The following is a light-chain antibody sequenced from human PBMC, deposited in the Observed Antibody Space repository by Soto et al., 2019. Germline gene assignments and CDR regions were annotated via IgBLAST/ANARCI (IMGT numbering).Light chain of an antibody. V-gene: IGLV2-14*01. CDR3: SSYSSSSTYHV. CDR1: SSDVGGYNY. Sequence: QSVLTQPASVSGSPGQSITISCTGTSSDVGGYNYVSWYQQYPGKAPKLMIYDVINRPSGVSNRFSGSKSGNTASLTISGLQAEDEADYYCSSYSSSSTYHVFGTGTSSPS. CDR2: DVI. J-gene: IGLJ1*01.